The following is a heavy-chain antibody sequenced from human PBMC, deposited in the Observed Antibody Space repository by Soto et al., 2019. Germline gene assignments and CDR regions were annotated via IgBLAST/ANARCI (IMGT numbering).Heavy chain of an antibody. J-gene: IGHJ6*02. Sequence: GGSLRLSCVASGFTGRFSFTNAWMYWVRQAPGKGPEWVARIKGKPEGGTTDYAAPVKGRFTISRDDSKSTVYLQMNSLKTEDTAVYYCAKPARPGYYYGMDVWGQGTTVTVSS. V-gene: IGHV3-15*01. CDR3: AKPARPGYYYGMDV. D-gene: IGHD6-6*01. CDR1: GFTGRFSFTNAW. CDR2: IKGKPEGGTT.